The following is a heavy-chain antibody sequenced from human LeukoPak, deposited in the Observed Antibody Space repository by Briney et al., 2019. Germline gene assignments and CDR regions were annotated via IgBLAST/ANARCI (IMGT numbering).Heavy chain of an antibody. D-gene: IGHD2-15*01. CDR1: GYTFTSYG. Sequence: EASVKVSCKASGYTFTSYGISWVRQAPGQGLEWMGGIIPIFGTANYAQKFQGRVTITADESTSTAYMELSSLRSEDTAVYYCARSGGGYYYYMDVWGKGTTVTVSS. J-gene: IGHJ6*03. V-gene: IGHV1-69*13. CDR2: IIPIFGTA. CDR3: ARSGGGYYYYMDV.